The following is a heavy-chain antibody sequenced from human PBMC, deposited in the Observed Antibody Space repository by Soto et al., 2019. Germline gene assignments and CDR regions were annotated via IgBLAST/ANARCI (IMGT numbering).Heavy chain of an antibody. CDR2: SGWSASRT. CDR3: VSDNDYGFNI. Sequence: EVQLVESGGGLVQPGGSLRLSCAASGFIFSDYTLNWVRQAPGKGLELLSYSGWSASRTSYADSVKGRFTISRDNAKNSLYLQMNGLRVEDTALYYCVSDNDYGFNIWGQGTMVTVSS. CDR1: GFIFSDYT. V-gene: IGHV3-48*01. D-gene: IGHD1-1*01. J-gene: IGHJ3*02.